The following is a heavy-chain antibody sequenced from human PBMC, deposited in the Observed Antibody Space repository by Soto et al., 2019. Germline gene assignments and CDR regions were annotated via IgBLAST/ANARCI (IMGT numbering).Heavy chain of an antibody. Sequence: PSETLSLTCTVSGGSISSGGYYWNWIRQHPGKGLEWIGYTYYNENTYYNPSLNSRITISADTSKNQFSLKLSSVTAADTAVYYCARLSSSGWPIDSWGQGTLVTVSS. CDR3: ARLSSSGWPIDS. V-gene: IGHV4-31*03. J-gene: IGHJ4*02. CDR2: TYYNENT. D-gene: IGHD6-19*01. CDR1: GGSISSGGYY.